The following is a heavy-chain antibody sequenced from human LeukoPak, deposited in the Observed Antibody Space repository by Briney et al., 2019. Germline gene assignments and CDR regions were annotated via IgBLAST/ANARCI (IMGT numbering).Heavy chain of an antibody. V-gene: IGHV4-39*01. D-gene: IGHD3-22*01. CDR3: ARVGYDSSGYFLDY. Sequence: PSETLSLTCTVSGGSISSSSYYWGWIRQPPGKGLEWIGSIYYSGSTYYNPSLKSRVTISVDTSKNQFSLKLSSVTAADTAVYYCARVGYDSSGYFLDYWGQGTLVTVSS. CDR2: IYYSGST. CDR1: GGSISSSSYY. J-gene: IGHJ4*02.